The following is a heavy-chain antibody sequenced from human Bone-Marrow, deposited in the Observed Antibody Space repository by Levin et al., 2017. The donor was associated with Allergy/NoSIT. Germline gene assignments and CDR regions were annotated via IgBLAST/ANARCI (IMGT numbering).Heavy chain of an antibody. Sequence: PGGSLRLSCTVSGGSITSYYWSWIRQPPGKGLEWIGFLSDRGSTNYNPSLKSRVTISEDTSKNQISLKLSSVTAADTAVYYCARHDGIAAPGNVLYYYMDVWGEGTTVTVSS. J-gene: IGHJ6*03. D-gene: IGHD6-13*01. CDR3: ARHDGIAAPGNVLYYYMDV. V-gene: IGHV4-59*08. CDR1: GGSITSYY. CDR2: LSDRGST.